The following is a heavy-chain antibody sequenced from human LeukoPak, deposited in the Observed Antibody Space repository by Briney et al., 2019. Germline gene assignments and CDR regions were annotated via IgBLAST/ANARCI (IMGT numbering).Heavy chain of an antibody. V-gene: IGHV4-30-2*05. J-gene: IGHJ4*02. D-gene: IGHD3-10*01. CDR3: ARARGVITL. Sequence: SQTLSLTCAVSGGSISSGGYSWSWIRQPPGKGLEWIGYIYYSGSTYYNPSLKSRVTISVDTSKNQFSLKLSSVAAADTAVYYCARARGVITLWGQGTLVTVSS. CDR1: GGSISSGGYS. CDR2: IYYSGST.